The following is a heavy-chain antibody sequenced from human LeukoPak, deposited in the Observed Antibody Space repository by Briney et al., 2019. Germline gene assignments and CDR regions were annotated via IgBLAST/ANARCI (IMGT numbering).Heavy chain of an antibody. J-gene: IGHJ4*02. CDR2: INPNSGGT. V-gene: IGHV1-2*02. D-gene: IGHD6-6*01. CDR3: ARENPSGQQLGPLNPHYFDY. Sequence: GASVKVSCKASGYTFTGYYMHWVRQAPGQGLEWMGWINPNSGGTNYAQKFQGRVTMTGDTSISTAYMELSSLRSEDTAVYYCARENPSGQQLGPLNPHYFDYWGQGTLVTVSS. CDR1: GYTFTGYY.